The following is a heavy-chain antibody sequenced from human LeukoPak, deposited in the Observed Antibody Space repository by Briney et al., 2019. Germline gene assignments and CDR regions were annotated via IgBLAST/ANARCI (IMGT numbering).Heavy chain of an antibody. V-gene: IGHV4-34*01. D-gene: IGHD6-13*01. CDR1: GGSFSGYY. J-gene: IGHJ5*02. CDR3: ARGRSVPYSSSWYWFDP. CDR2: INHSGST. Sequence: SETLSLTCAVYGGSFSGYYWSWIRQPPGKGLEWIGEINHSGSTNYNPSLKSRVTISVDTSKNQFSLKLSSVTAADTAVYYCARGRSVPYSSSWYWFDPWGQGTLVTVSS.